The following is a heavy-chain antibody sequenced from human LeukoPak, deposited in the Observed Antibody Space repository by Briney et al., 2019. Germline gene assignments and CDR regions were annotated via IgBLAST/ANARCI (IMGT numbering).Heavy chain of an antibody. Sequence: GASVKVSCKASGGTFSSYAISWVRQAPGQGLEWMGRIIPILGIANYAQKFQGRVTITADKSTSTAYMELSSLRSEDTAVYYCARDPDSDNAWGWFDSWGQGTVVTVSS. CDR2: IIPILGIA. J-gene: IGHJ5*01. V-gene: IGHV1-69*04. CDR1: GGTFSSYA. D-gene: IGHD3-16*01. CDR3: ARDPDSDNAWGWFDS.